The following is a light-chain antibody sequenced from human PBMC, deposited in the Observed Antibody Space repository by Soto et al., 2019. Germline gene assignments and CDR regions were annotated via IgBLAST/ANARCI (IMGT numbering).Light chain of an antibody. CDR3: QQAYSFPIT. J-gene: IGKJ5*01. CDR2: AAS. V-gene: IGKV1-12*01. Sequence: DIQMTQSPCSVSASVGDRVTISCRASQGVTSWLAWYQQKPGKAPKLLIYAASTLHSGVPSRFSGSGSGTDFTLTITSLQPEDFATYYCQQAYSFPITFGQGTRLEI. CDR1: QGVTSW.